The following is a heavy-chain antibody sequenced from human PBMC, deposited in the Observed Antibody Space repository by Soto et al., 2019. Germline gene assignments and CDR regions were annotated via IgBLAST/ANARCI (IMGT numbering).Heavy chain of an antibody. V-gene: IGHV3-48*03. J-gene: IGHJ4*02. CDR2: ISSSGSTI. CDR1: GFTFSSYE. CDR3: ALPKLYSSSSPFDY. D-gene: IGHD6-6*01. Sequence: EVQLVESGGGLVQPGGSLRLSCAASGFTFSSYEMNWVRQAPGKGLKWVSYISSSGSTIYYADSVKGRFTISRDNAKNSLYLQMNSLRAEDTAVYYCALPKLYSSSSPFDYWGQGTLVTVSS.